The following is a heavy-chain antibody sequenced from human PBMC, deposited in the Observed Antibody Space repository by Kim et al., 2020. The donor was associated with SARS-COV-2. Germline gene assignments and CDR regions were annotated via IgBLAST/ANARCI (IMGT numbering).Heavy chain of an antibody. CDR3: ARRGLLHYDGMDV. D-gene: IGHD3-10*01. V-gene: IGHV5-10-1*01. J-gene: IGHJ6*02. Sequence: YSPSFQGHVSLSIDISSSTAYLQWSNLEASDTAIYYCARRGLLHYDGMDVWGQGTTVTVSS.